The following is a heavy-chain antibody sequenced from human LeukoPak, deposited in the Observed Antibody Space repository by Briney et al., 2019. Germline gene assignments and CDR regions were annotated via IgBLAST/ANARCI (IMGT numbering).Heavy chain of an antibody. CDR1: GFTFDDYA. D-gene: IGHD2-21*02. Sequence: PGGSLRLSCAASGFTFDDYAMHWVRQAPGKGLEWVSLISGDGGSTYYADSVKGRFTISRGNSKNSLYLQMNSLRTEDTALYYCAKSGLAYCGGDCSAFDYWGQGTLVTVSS. CDR3: AKSGLAYCGGDCSAFDY. V-gene: IGHV3-43*02. J-gene: IGHJ4*02. CDR2: ISGDGGST.